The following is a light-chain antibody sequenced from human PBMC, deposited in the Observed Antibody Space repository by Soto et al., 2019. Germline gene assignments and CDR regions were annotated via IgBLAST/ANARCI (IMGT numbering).Light chain of an antibody. CDR3: QTWGTGIQM. CDR1: SGHSSYA. Sequence: QLVLTQSPSASASLGASVKLTCTLSSGHSSYAIAWHQQQPEKGPRYLMNVNSDGSHSKGDGIPDRFSGSSSGAERYLTISSLQSEDEADYYCQTWGTGIQMFGGGTKLTVL. V-gene: IGLV4-69*01. J-gene: IGLJ3*02. CDR2: VNSDGSH.